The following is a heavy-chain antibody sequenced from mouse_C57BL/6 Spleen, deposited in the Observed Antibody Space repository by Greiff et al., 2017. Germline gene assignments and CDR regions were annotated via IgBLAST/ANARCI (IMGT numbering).Heavy chain of an antibody. CDR1: GYTFTSYW. CDR2: IHPNSGST. V-gene: IGHV1-64*01. Sequence: VKLQQPGAELVKPGASVKLSCKASGYTFTSYWMHWVKQRPGQGLEWIGMIHPNSGSTNYNEKFKSKATLTVDKSSSTAYMQLSSLTSEDSAVYYCAREGGLVFAYWGQGTLVTVSA. CDR3: AREGGLVFAY. J-gene: IGHJ3*01. D-gene: IGHD2-4*01.